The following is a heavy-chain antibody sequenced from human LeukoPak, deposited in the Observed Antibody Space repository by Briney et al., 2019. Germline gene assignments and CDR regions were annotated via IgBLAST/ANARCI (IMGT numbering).Heavy chain of an antibody. CDR3: AKGPGSYIHYYYYMDV. V-gene: IGHV3-23*01. J-gene: IGHJ6*03. Sequence: GGSLRLSCGASGFTFSSYGMSWVRQAPGKGLEWVSAISGSGGSTYYADSVKGRFTISRDNSRNTVYLQMNSLRVEDTAIYYCAKGPGSYIHYYYYMDVWGKGTTVTVSS. D-gene: IGHD1-26*01. CDR2: ISGSGGST. CDR1: GFTFSSYG.